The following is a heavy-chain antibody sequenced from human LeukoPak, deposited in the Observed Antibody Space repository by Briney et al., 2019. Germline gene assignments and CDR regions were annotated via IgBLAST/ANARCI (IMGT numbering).Heavy chain of an antibody. CDR2: ISGSGGST. J-gene: IGHJ4*02. CDR1: GFTFSTYD. V-gene: IGHV3-23*01. D-gene: IGHD6-6*01. CDR3: AKGGYSTSDGNFDY. Sequence: PGGSLRLSCAASGFTFSTYDMTWVRQAPGKGLEWVSSISGSGGSTYYADSVKGRFTTSRDNSKNTLYLQINILRAEDTALYHCAKGGYSTSDGNFDYWGQGTLVTVSS.